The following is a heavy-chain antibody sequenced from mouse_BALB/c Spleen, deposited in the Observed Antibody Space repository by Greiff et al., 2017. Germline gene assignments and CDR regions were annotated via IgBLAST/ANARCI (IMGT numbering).Heavy chain of an antibody. CDR1: GFTFSDYG. CDR3: ARGTARATWFAY. CDR2: ISNLAYSI. D-gene: IGHD3-2*01. V-gene: IGHV5-15*02. Sequence: EVQLVESGGGLVQPGGSRKLSCAASGFTFSDYGMAWVRQAPGKGPEWVAFISNLAYSIYYADTVTGRFTISRENAKNTLYLEMSSLRSEDTAMYYCARGTARATWFAYWGQGTLVTVSA. J-gene: IGHJ3*01.